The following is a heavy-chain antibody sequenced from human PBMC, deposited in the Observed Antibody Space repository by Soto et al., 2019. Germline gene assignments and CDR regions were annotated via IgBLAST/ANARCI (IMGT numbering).Heavy chain of an antibody. D-gene: IGHD3-9*01. CDR1: GGSISSSSYY. CDR2: IYYSGST. CDR3: ASQTYYDILTGSGDWFDP. V-gene: IGHV4-39*01. J-gene: IGHJ5*02. Sequence: SETLSLTCTVSGGSISSSSYYWGWIRQPPGKGLEWIGSIYYSGSTYYNPSLKSRVTISVDTSKNQFSLKLSSVTAADTAVYYCASQTYYDILTGSGDWFDPWGQGTRVTVSS.